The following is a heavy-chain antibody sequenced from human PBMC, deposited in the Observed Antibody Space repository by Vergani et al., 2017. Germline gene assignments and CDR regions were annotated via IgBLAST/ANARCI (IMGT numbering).Heavy chain of an antibody. CDR1: GFTFSSYA. V-gene: IGHV3-30-3*01. CDR2: ISYDGSNK. Sequence: QVQLVESGGGVVQPGRSLRLSCAASGFTFSSYAMHWVRQAPGKGLEWVAVISYDGSNKYYADSVKGRFTISRDNSKNTLYLQMNSLRAEDTAVYYCARAGSGWYFDLWGRGTLVTVSS. CDR3: ARAGSGWYFDL. D-gene: IGHD6-19*01. J-gene: IGHJ2*01.